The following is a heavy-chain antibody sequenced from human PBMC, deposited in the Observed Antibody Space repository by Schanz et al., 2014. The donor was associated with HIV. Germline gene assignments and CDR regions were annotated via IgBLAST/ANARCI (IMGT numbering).Heavy chain of an antibody. CDR3: AKDRGGGSGMVTNYYYGMDV. D-gene: IGHD5-18*01. V-gene: IGHV3-9*01. Sequence: VHLVESGGGVAQPGRSLRLSCAASGFTFDDYAMHWVRQVPGKGLEWVSGISWNSGSIGYGDSVKGRFTISRDNAKNSLYLEMNNLRTEDTALYYCAKDRGGGSGMVTNYYYGMDVWGQGTTVTVSS. CDR2: ISWNSGSI. CDR1: GFTFDDYA. J-gene: IGHJ6*02.